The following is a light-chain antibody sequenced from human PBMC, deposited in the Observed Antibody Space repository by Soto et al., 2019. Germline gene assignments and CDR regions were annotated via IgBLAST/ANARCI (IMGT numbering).Light chain of an antibody. CDR1: QTITRW. CDR3: QQYNSYSWT. Sequence: DIPMTQSPSTLSSSLGDRVTITCRACQTITRWMAWYQQKPGKAPKLLIYDASTLESGVPSRFSGSRSGTEFTLTISSLQPDDFATYYCQQYNSYSWTFGQGSKVDI. V-gene: IGKV1-5*01. CDR2: DAS. J-gene: IGKJ1*01.